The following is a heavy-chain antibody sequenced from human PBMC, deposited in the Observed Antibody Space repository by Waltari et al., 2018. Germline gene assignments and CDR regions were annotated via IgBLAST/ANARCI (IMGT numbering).Heavy chain of an antibody. D-gene: IGHD1-26*01. CDR2: VNTQTGNP. CDR3: SREALVGTNTIVDY. Sequence: QVHLEQSGSELKRPGASVRISCLTSGYTFTGYATNWVRQAPGQGLQWLGWVNTQTGNPTYAQGLSRRFVFSVDTSVATAYLQIDSLTTSDSAVYFCSREALVGTNTIVDYWGRGTLVTV. V-gene: IGHV7-4-1*01. J-gene: IGHJ4*02. CDR1: GYTFTGYA.